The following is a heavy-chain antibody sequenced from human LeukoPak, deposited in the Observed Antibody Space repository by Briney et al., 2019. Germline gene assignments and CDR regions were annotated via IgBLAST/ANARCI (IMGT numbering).Heavy chain of an antibody. CDR2: ISANTGKT. J-gene: IGHJ4*02. V-gene: IGHV1-18*01. Sequence: ASVKVSCKPSGYTFSTYGFCWMRHAPGHGLEWMGWISANTGKTDYAQKFRGRVAMTTDTSTSTAYMELRSLRPDDTAVYFCAKVAGDRMDYWGQGTLVTVSS. CDR1: GYTFSTYG. D-gene: IGHD6-13*01. CDR3: AKVAGDRMDY.